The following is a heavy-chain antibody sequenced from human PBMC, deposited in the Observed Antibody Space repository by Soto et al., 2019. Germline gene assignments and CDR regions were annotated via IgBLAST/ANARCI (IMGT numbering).Heavy chain of an antibody. CDR1: GFTFSSYS. CDR2: ISSSSSYI. V-gene: IGHV3-21*01. J-gene: IGHJ3*02. CDR3: AREDMPISHCSSTSCLWAFDI. Sequence: GGSLRLSCAASGFTFSSYSMNWVRQAPGKGLEWVSSISSSSSYIYYADSVKGRFTISRDNAKNSLYLQMNSLRAEDTAVYYCAREDMPISHCSSTSCLWAFDIWGQGTMVTVSS. D-gene: IGHD2-2*01.